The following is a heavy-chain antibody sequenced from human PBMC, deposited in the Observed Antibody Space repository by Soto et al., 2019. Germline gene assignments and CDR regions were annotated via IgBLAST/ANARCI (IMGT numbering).Heavy chain of an antibody. Sequence: QVQLVQSGAEVKKPESSVKVSCKAPGGTFSTYAISWVRQAPGQGLEWMGGIIPMFGTANYAQRFQDRVXITADESTNTVYMELSSLRSEDTAVYFCASGIQLWLRRINNGYSXWGXGTLVTVSS. CDR2: IIPMFGTA. V-gene: IGHV1-69*12. CDR3: ASGIQLWLRRINNGYSX. CDR1: GGTFSTYA. J-gene: IGHJ4*02. D-gene: IGHD5-18*01.